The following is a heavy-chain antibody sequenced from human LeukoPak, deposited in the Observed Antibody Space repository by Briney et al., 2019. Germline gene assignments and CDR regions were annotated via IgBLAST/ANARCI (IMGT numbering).Heavy chain of an antibody. V-gene: IGHV4-34*01. D-gene: IGHD2-2*01. CDR3: ARGRNDSYCSSTSCYDSSATFDY. CDR1: GGSFSGYY. CDR2: INHSGST. J-gene: IGHJ4*02. Sequence: SETLSLTCAVYGGSFSGYYWSWIRQPPGKGLEWIGEINHSGSTNYNPSLKSRVTISVDTSKNQFSLKLSSVTAADTAVYYCARGRNDSYCSSTSCYDSSATFDYWGQGTLVTVSS.